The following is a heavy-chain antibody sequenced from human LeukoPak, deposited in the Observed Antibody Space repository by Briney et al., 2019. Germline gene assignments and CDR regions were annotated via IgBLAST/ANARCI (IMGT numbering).Heavy chain of an antibody. CDR3: ARGSTTGRSTSGDWFDP. J-gene: IGHJ5*02. D-gene: IGHD1-1*01. CDR1: GYTFTSYD. Sequence: SVKVSCKASGYTFTSYDINWVRQATGQGLEWLGWMNPNSGNTGYAQKFQGRVTIARNTSISTAYMELSSLRSEDTAVYYCARGSTTGRSTSGDWFDPWGQGTLVTVSS. V-gene: IGHV1-8*03. CDR2: MNPNSGNT.